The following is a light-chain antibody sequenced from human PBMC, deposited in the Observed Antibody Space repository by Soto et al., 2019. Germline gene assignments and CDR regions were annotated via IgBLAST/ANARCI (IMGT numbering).Light chain of an antibody. J-gene: IGKJ5*01. CDR3: QQYNNWPIT. Sequence: EVVMTQSPATLSVSPGERATLSCRASQTIGDKLAWYQQKPGQAPRLLISGASTRATAIPARFIGSGSGTDFTLSISSLQSEDFALYYCQQYNNWPITFGQGTRLEIK. CDR2: GAS. CDR1: QTIGDK. V-gene: IGKV3-15*01.